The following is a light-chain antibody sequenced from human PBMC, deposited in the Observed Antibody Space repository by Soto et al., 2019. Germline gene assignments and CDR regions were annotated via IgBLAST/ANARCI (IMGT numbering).Light chain of an antibody. V-gene: IGLV1-47*01. CDR1: SSNIESNY. CDR2: RNN. Sequence: SALTKPPSASGTPGQRVTISCSGRSSNIESNYVYWYQQFPGTAPKLLIYRNNQRPSGVPDRFSGSKTGTSASLAISGLRSEDEADYHCATWDDSLSGPVFGGGTQLTVL. J-gene: IGLJ2*01. CDR3: ATWDDSLSGPV.